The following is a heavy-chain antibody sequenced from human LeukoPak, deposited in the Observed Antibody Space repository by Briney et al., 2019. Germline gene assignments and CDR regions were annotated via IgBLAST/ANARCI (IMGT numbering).Heavy chain of an antibody. CDR1: GYTFTGYY. CDR2: INPNNGGT. D-gene: IGHD3-10*01. V-gene: IGHV1-2*02. J-gene: IGHJ5*02. CDR3: ARGIRITMVRGVIITGEFDP. Sequence: ASVKVSCKASGYTFTGYYMHWVRQAPGQGLEWMGWINPNNGGTNYAQKFQGRVTMTTDTYISTAYMELSRLRFDETAVYYCARGIRITMVRGVIITGEFDPWGQGTLVTVSS.